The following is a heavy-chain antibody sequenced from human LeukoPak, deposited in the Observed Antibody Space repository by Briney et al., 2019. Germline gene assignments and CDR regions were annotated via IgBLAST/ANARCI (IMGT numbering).Heavy chain of an antibody. CDR1: GYTFTSYY. J-gene: IGHJ6*03. Sequence: GASVKVSCKASGYTFTSYYMHWVRQAPGQGLEWMGIINPSGGSTSYAQKFQGRVTMTRDMSTSTVYMELSSLRSEDTAVYYCARGTGTNFYYYYYYMDVWGKGTTVTVSS. V-gene: IGHV1-46*01. CDR2: INPSGGST. D-gene: IGHD1-1*01. CDR3: ARGTGTNFYYYYYYMDV.